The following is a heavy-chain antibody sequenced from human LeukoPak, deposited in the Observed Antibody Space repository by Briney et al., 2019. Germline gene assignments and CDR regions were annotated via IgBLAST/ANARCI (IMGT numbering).Heavy chain of an antibody. V-gene: IGHV3-23*01. J-gene: IGHJ5*02. CDR2: ISGSGGST. D-gene: IGHD2-8*01. CDR1: GFTFSSYA. Sequence: GGSLGLSCAASGFTFSSYAMSWVRQAPGKGLEWVSAISGSGGSTFYADSVKGRFTMSRDNSKNMLYLQMNSLRAEDTAVYYCAKEASYCTNGVCYSRIFDTWGQGTLVTVSS. CDR3: AKEASYCTNGVCYSRIFDT.